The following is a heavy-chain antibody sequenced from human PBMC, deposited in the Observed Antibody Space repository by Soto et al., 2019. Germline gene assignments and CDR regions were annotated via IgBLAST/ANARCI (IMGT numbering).Heavy chain of an antibody. CDR2: ISWNSGSR. V-gene: IGHV3-9*01. CDR3: VTSSGYYYFDY. J-gene: IGHJ4*01. CDR1: GFTFDDYA. D-gene: IGHD6-25*01. Sequence: PGGSLRLSCAASGFTFDDYAMHWVRQAPGQGLEWVSGISWNSGSRGYADSVKGRFIISRDNAKNSLYLQMNSLRADDTALYYCVTSSGYYYFDYWGHGTLVTVSS.